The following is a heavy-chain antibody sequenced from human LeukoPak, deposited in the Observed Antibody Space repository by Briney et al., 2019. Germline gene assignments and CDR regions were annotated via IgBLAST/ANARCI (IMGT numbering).Heavy chain of an antibody. Sequence: GGSLRLSCAASGFTFSSYAMHWVRQAPGKGLEWVAVISYDGSNKYYADSVKGRFTISRDNSKNTLYLQMNSLRAEDTAVYYCARAPGDGGYSYGYYLYYFDYWGQGTLVTVSS. D-gene: IGHD5-18*01. CDR1: GFTFSSYA. J-gene: IGHJ4*02. CDR2: ISYDGSNK. CDR3: ARAPGDGGYSYGYYLYYFDY. V-gene: IGHV3-30*04.